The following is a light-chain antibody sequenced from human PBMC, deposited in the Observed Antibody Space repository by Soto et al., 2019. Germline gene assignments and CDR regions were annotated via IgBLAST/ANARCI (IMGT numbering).Light chain of an antibody. CDR2: GAS. CDR1: ESVSSSY. V-gene: IGKV3-20*01. CDR3: QQYSDSPRT. Sequence: ASESVSSSYLAWYQQRPGQAPRLLIYGASSRATGIPDRFSGSGSGTDFTLTISRLEPQDFAMYYCQQYSDSPRTFGPGTNVDIK. J-gene: IGKJ3*01.